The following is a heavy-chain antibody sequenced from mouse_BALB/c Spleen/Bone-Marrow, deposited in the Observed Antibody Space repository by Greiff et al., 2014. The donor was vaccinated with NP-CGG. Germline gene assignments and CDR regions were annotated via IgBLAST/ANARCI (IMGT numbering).Heavy chain of an antibody. CDR3: ARGDYYYGSSRAWFAY. D-gene: IGHD1-1*01. V-gene: IGHV1S56*01. CDR2: IYPGDGRT. CDR1: GYTFTSYY. Sequence: QVPLKESGPELVKPGASVKMSCKASGYTFTSYYIHWVKQRPGQGLAWIGWIYPGDGRTKYNEKFKGKTTLTADKSSSTAYMLLSSLTSEDSAIYFCARGDYYYGSSRAWFAYWGQGTLVTVSA. J-gene: IGHJ3*01.